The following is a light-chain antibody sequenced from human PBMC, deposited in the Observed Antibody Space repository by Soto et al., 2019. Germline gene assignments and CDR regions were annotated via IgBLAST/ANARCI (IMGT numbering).Light chain of an antibody. V-gene: IGKV3D-15*01. CDR3: TQPTDLPVT. J-gene: IGKJ4*01. Sequence: VVSQSPPTLSVSPGDGATLSVRASESVSRNLAGYQQKPGQAPRLLFYGASRRATGIPDRFSGSGSGTDFTLKISWVQAEDVRLYCCTQPTDLPVTFGGGTKVDI. CDR1: ESVSRN. CDR2: GAS.